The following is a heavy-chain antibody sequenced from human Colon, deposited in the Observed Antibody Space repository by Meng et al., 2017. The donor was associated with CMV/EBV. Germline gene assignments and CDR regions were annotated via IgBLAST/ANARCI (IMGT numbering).Heavy chain of an antibody. V-gene: IGHV1-18*01. Sequence: CKASGYTCTAYGINWMRQAPGQGIEWMGWISPYSGKTEYEQKLQGRVTMTADTSTSTVYMALRSLRSDDTAVYYCAREGRAGIWFDPWGQGTLVTVSS. J-gene: IGHJ5*02. CDR1: GYTCTAYG. CDR3: AREGRAGIWFDP. CDR2: ISPYSGKT.